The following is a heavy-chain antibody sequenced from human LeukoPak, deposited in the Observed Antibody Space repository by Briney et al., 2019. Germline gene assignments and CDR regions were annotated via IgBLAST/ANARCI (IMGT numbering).Heavy chain of an antibody. V-gene: IGHV4-59*01. D-gene: IGHD1-26*01. CDR2: IYYSGST. CDR1: GGSISSYL. Sequence: SETLSLTCTDSGGSISSYLWSWIRQPPGKGLEWIGYIYYSGSTNYNPSLKSRVTILVDTSKNQFSLKVSSVTAADTAVYYCARGQYSGSCFDNWGQGSLVTVSS. J-gene: IGHJ4*02. CDR3: ARGQYSGSCFDN.